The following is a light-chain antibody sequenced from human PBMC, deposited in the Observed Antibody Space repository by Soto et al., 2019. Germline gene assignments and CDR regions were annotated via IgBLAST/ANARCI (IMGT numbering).Light chain of an antibody. CDR2: DAS. V-gene: IGKV3D-15*01. CDR1: QSVSSN. CDR3: QQHSNWPPIT. J-gene: IGKJ5*01. Sequence: IVMTQSPADLSASPGERSTLSCRASQSVSSNLAWFQQKPGQAPSLLXYDASTRATGIPASFSGSGSGTDFTLTISSLQPEDFAVYYCQQHSNWPPITFGQGTRLEIK.